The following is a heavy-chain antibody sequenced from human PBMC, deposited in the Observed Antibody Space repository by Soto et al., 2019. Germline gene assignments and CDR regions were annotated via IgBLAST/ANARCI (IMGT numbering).Heavy chain of an antibody. CDR3: ARNYGSGPGAYYYYYGMDV. Sequence: GASVKVSCKASGGTFSSYAISWVRQAPGQGLEWMGGIIPIFGTANYAQKFQGRVTITADESTSTAYMELSSLRSEDTAVYYCARNYGSGPGAYYYYYGMDVWGQGTTVTVSS. CDR1: GGTFSSYA. D-gene: IGHD3-10*01. V-gene: IGHV1-69*13. J-gene: IGHJ6*02. CDR2: IIPIFGTA.